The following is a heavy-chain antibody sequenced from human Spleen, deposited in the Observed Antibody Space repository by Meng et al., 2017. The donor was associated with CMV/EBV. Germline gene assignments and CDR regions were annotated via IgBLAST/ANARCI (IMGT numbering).Heavy chain of an antibody. Sequence: GESLKISCAASGFIFSSYWMHWVRQAPGKGLVWVSRINSDGSSTSYADSVKGRFTISRDNAKNTLYLQMNSLRAEDTAVYYCARESFYYDSSGYHWGQGTLVTVSS. D-gene: IGHD3-22*01. V-gene: IGHV3-74*01. CDR2: INSDGSST. J-gene: IGHJ5*02. CDR1: GFIFSSYW. CDR3: ARESFYYDSSGYH.